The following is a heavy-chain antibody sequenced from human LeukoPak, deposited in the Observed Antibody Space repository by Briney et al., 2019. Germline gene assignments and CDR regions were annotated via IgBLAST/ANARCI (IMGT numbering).Heavy chain of an antibody. Sequence: ASVKVSCMASGYTFTSFGIIGVRQAPGQGLEWMGWISAYNGNTNYAQKFQGRVTMTTDKSTNTAYMELTSLRPDDRAVYYCAIDPTLRPAQRHDRFDPWGQGTLVSVSS. CDR2: ISAYNGNT. J-gene: IGHJ5*02. D-gene: IGHD1-1*01. V-gene: IGHV1-18*01. CDR3: AIDPTLRPAQRHDRFDP. CDR1: GYTFTSFG.